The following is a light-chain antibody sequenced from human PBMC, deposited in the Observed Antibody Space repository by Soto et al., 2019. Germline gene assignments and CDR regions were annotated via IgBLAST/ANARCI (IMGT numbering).Light chain of an antibody. CDR2: AAS. CDR3: QQSYSAPPT. J-gene: IGKJ1*01. V-gene: IGKV1-39*01. CDR1: QSISTY. Sequence: DIQMTQSPSSLSASVGDRVTITCRASQSISTYLNWYQQKPGTAPKLLIYAASTLHSGVPSRFSGSGSGTDFALTISSLQPEEFATYSCQQSYSAPPTFGQGTKVEIK.